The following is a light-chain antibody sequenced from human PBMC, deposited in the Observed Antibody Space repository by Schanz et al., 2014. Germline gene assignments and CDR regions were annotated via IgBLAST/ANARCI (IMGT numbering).Light chain of an antibody. CDR2: DVS. CDR3: TSYTGSGTLWV. J-gene: IGLJ3*02. Sequence: QSALTQPPFASGSPGQSVTISCTGTSSDVGGYNFVSWYQQHPGKVPKLVIYDVSNRPSGISNRFSGSKSVNTASLTISGLQAEDEADYYCTSYTGSGTLWVFGGGTKVTVL. V-gene: IGLV2-14*01. CDR1: SSDVGGYNF.